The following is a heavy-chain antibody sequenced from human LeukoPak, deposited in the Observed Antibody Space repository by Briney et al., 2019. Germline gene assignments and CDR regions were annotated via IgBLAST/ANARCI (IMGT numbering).Heavy chain of an antibody. D-gene: IGHD3-3*01. J-gene: IGHJ6*03. V-gene: IGHV4-61*02. CDR3: ARSPLLGSLEWLLGDYYYMDV. Sequence: PSETLSLTCTVSGGSISDGSYYWGWIRQPAGKGLEWIGRIYTSGSTNYNPSLKSRVTMSVDTSKNQFSLKLSSVTAADTAVYYCARSPLLGSLEWLLGDYYYMDVWGKGTTVTVSS. CDR2: IYTSGST. CDR1: GGSISDGSYY.